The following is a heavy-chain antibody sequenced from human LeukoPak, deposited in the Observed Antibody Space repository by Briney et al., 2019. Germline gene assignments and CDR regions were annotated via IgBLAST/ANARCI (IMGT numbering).Heavy chain of an antibody. CDR2: IYSGGST. CDR1: GGSISSGGYY. CDR3: AVLGRAGSSWYSYVDY. Sequence: PSETLSLTCTVSGGSISSGGYYWSWIRQAPGKGLEWVSVIYSGGSTYYADSVKGRFTISRDNSKNTLYLQMNSLRAEDTAVYYCAVLGRAGSSWYSYVDYWGQGTLVTVSS. D-gene: IGHD6-13*01. V-gene: IGHV3-53*01. J-gene: IGHJ4*02.